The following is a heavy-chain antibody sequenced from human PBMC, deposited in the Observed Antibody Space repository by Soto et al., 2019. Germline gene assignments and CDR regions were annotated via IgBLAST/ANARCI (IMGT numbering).Heavy chain of an antibody. CDR1: GFTFSSYG. CDR2: ISYDGSNK. V-gene: IGHV3-30*18. Sequence: GGSLRLSCAASGFTFSSYGMHWVRQAPGKGLEWVAVISYDGSNKYYADSVKGRFTISRDNSKNTLYLQMNSLRAEDTAVYYCAKDLGSGYDHYYFDYWGQGTLVTVSS. J-gene: IGHJ4*02. CDR3: AKDLGSGYDHYYFDY. D-gene: IGHD5-12*01.